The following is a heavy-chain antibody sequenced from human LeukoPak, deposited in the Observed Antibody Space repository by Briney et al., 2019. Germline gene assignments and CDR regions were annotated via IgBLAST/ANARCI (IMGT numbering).Heavy chain of an antibody. J-gene: IGHJ3*02. CDR2: IYHSGST. CDR3: AGSGRPGGAFDI. D-gene: IGHD6-25*01. V-gene: IGHV4-30-2*01. CDR1: GGSISSGGYS. Sequence: PSETLSLTCAVSGGSISSGGYSWSWIRQPPGKGLEWIGYIYHSGSTYYNPSLKSRVTISVDRSKNQFSLKLSSVTAADTAVYYCAGSGRPGGAFDIWGQGTMVTVSS.